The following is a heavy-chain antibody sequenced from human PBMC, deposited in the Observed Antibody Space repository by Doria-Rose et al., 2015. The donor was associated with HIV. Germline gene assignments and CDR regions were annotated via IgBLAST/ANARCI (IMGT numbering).Heavy chain of an antibody. CDR3: ARYEYSGYNFHY. D-gene: IGHD5-12*01. J-gene: IGHJ4*02. Sequence: SCKSSGGTFSSFPISWVRQAPGKGLEWMGGIVPLLGITTYAQKFQGRMAITADESANIAYMELNSLASEDTAVYYCARYEYSGYNFHYWGQGTLVSVSS. CDR1: GGTFSSFP. CDR2: IVPLLGIT. V-gene: IGHV1-69*10.